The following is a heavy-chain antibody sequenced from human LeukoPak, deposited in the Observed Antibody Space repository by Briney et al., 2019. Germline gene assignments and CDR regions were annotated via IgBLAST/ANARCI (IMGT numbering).Heavy chain of an antibody. CDR1: GGTFSSYA. CDR2: INPNSGGT. J-gene: IGHJ5*02. V-gene: IGHV1-2*02. CDR3: ARDAGYSSGWTPRGWFDP. Sequence: ASVKVSCTASGGTFSSYAISWVRQAPGQGLEWMGWINPNSGGTNYAQKFQGRVTMTRDTSISTAYMELSRLRSDDTAVYYCARDAGYSSGWTPRGWFDPWGQGTLVTVSS. D-gene: IGHD6-19*01.